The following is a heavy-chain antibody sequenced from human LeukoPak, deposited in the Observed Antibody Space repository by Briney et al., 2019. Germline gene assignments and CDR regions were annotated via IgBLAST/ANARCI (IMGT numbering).Heavy chain of an antibody. CDR1: GFTVSSNY. CDR2: IYTGGST. J-gene: IGHJ4*02. D-gene: IGHD5-18*01. V-gene: IGHV3-66*01. CDR3: ARALQLWSPFDY. Sequence: GGSLRLSCAASGFTVSSNYMSWVRQAPGKGLEWISVIYTGGSTYYADSVKGRFTISRDNSKNRLYLQMNSLRGEDTAVYYCARALQLWSPFDYWGQGTLVTVSS.